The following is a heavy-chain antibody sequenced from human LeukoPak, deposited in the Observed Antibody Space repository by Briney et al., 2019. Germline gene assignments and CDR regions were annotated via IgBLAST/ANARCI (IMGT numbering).Heavy chain of an antibody. V-gene: IGHV3-33*01. D-gene: IGHD3-22*01. CDR3: ARDPYDSSGYMDY. CDR1: GFTFSSYG. Sequence: GRSLRLSCAASGFTFSSYGMHWVRQAPGKGLEWVAVIWYDGSNKYYADSVKGRFTISRDNSKNALYLQMNSLRSEDTAVYYCARDPYDSSGYMDYWGQGTLVTVSS. CDR2: IWYDGSNK. J-gene: IGHJ4*02.